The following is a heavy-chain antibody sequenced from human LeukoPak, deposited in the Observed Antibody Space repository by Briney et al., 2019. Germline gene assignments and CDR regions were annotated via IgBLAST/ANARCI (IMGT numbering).Heavy chain of an antibody. D-gene: IGHD5-18*01. J-gene: IGHJ2*01. V-gene: IGHV4-59*01. CDR2: IYYSGST. CDR3: ARVQRGYGYGYNLYWYFDL. Sequence: SETLSLTCTVSGGSISSYYWSWIRQPPGKGLEWIGYIYYSGSTNYNPSLKSRVTISVDTSKNQFSLKLSSVTAADTAVYYCARVQRGYGYGYNLYWYFDLWGRGTLVTVSS. CDR1: GGSISSYY.